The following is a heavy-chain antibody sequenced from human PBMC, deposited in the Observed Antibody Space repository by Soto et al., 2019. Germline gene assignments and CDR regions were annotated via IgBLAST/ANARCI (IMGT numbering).Heavy chain of an antibody. CDR3: VRDGTKTLRDWFDP. CDR2: IYATGTT. Sequence: SETLSLTCTVSGASISGFYWSWIRKSAGKGLEWIGRIYATGTTDYNPSLKSRVMMSVDTSKEQFSLKLRSVTAADTAVYYCVRDGTKTLRDWFDPWGQGISVTVPQ. V-gene: IGHV4-4*07. J-gene: IGHJ5*02. D-gene: IGHD1-1*01. CDR1: GASISGFY.